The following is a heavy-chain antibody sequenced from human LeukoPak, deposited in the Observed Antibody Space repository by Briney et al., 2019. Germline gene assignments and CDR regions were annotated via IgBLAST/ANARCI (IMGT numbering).Heavy chain of an antibody. D-gene: IGHD3-3*01. V-gene: IGHV3-21*01. Sequence: PGGSLRLSCAASGFTSSSYSMNWVRQAPGKGLEWVSSISSSSSYIYYADSVKGRFTISRDNAKNSLYLQMNSLRAEDTAVYYCARDGSYDFWSGYLNIWGQGTLVTVSS. CDR3: ARDGSYDFWSGYLNI. J-gene: IGHJ4*02. CDR2: ISSSSSYI. CDR1: GFTSSSYS.